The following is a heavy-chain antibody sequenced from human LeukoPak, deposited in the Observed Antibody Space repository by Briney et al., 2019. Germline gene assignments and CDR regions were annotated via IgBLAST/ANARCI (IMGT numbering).Heavy chain of an antibody. J-gene: IGHJ4*02. D-gene: IGHD1-26*01. CDR3: AKALKRTSERNFGSCLDS. V-gene: IGHV3-23*01. CDR1: GFSFSSYA. Sequence: GGSLRLSCAASGFSFSSYAMSWVRQAPEKGLEWVSSISGTGGSTFYADSMKGRLTISRDNSKNTLYLHMNSPRSEDTAIYYCAKALKRTSERNFGSCLDSWGQGTLVTVSS. CDR2: ISGTGGST.